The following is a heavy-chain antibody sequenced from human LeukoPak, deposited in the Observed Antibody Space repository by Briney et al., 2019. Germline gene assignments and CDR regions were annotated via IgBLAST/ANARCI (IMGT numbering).Heavy chain of an antibody. V-gene: IGHV3-48*03. Sequence: GGSLRLSCAASGFTFSSYEMNWVRQAPGKGLEWVSYISSSGGAIYYADSVKGRFTISRDNAKNSLYLQMNSLRAEDTAVYYCAKDRSSGSNDYWGQGTLVTVSS. D-gene: IGHD3-22*01. CDR2: ISSSGGAI. CDR1: GFTFSSYE. CDR3: AKDRSSGSNDY. J-gene: IGHJ4*02.